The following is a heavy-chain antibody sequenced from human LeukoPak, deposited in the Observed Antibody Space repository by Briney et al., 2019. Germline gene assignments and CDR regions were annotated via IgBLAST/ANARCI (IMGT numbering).Heavy chain of an antibody. J-gene: IGHJ3*02. CDR1: GFTVSSNY. V-gene: IGHV3-66*04. D-gene: IGHD3-22*01. CDR3: ARRFAVTMIVVVIPRRGKAFDI. CDR2: IYSGGST. Sequence: PGGSLRLSCAASGFTVSSNYMSWVRQAPGKGLEWVSVIYSGGSTYYADSVKGRFTISRDNAKNSLYLQMNSLRAEDTAVYYCARRFAVTMIVVVIPRRGKAFDIWGQGTMVTVSS.